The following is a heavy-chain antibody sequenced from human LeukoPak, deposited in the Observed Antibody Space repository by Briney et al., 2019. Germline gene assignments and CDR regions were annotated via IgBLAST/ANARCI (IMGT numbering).Heavy chain of an antibody. D-gene: IGHD3-22*01. CDR3: AREFYYDSSGYYSVYFDY. CDR2: IYTSGST. Sequence: SETLSLTCTVSGGSISSGSYYWSWIRQPAGKGLEWIGRIYTSGSTNYNPSLESRVTISVDTSKNQLSLKLSSVTAADTAVYYCAREFYYDSSGYYSVYFDYWGQGTLVTVSS. CDR1: GGSISSGSYY. V-gene: IGHV4-61*02. J-gene: IGHJ4*02.